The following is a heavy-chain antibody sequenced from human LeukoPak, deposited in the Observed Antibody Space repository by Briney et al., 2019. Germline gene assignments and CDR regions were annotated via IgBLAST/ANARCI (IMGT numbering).Heavy chain of an antibody. CDR2: VKSRSAGETT. J-gene: IGHJ4*02. CDR1: GFSISNDW. D-gene: IGHD3-10*01. V-gene: IGHV3-15*01. Sequence: PGGSLRLSCADSGFSISNDWMSWVRQAPGKGLEWVARVKSRSAGETTDYAAPAKGRFTISRDDSKNTLYLQMNSLKTEDTAVYYCTLIQGWGSGSYYRDFWGQGTLVTVSS. CDR3: TLIQGWGSGSYYRDF.